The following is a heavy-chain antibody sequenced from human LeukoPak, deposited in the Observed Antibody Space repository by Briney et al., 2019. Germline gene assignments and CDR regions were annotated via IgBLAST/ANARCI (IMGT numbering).Heavy chain of an antibody. J-gene: IGHJ4*02. CDR1: GGTFSSYA. CDR2: IIPIFGTA. CDR3: ARGRLPLRYLGDFDY. D-gene: IGHD3-9*01. Sequence: SVKVSCTASGGTFSSYAISWVRQAPGRGLEWMGGIIPIFGTANYAQKFQGRVTITADESTSTAYMELSSLRSEDTAVYYCARGRLPLRYLGDFDYWGQGTLVTVSS. V-gene: IGHV1-69*13.